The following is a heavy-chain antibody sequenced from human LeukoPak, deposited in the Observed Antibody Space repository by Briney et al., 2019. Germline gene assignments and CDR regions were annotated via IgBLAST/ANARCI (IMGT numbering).Heavy chain of an antibody. V-gene: IGHV3-23*01. Sequence: GGSLRLPCAASELMFSSYVMSWVRQAPGKGLEWVSGISDDSGSTYYADSVRGRFTISRDNSKNTLYLQMNSLRAEDTAVYYCARDVRGRGIWGQGTMVTVSS. J-gene: IGHJ3*02. CDR2: ISDDSGST. D-gene: IGHD3-10*01. CDR1: ELMFSSYV. CDR3: ARDVRGRGI.